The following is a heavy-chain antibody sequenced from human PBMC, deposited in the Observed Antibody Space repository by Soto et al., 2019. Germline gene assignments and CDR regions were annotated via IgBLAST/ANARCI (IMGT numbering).Heavy chain of an antibody. J-gene: IGHJ4*02. CDR3: ARGLSGYDFGVFDY. Sequence: TGGSLRLSCAASGFTFSSYWMSWVRQAPGKGLEWVANIKQDGSEKYYVDSVKGRFTISRDNAKNSLYLQMNSLRAEDTAVYYCARGLSGYDFGVFDYWGQGTLVTVSS. D-gene: IGHD5-12*01. V-gene: IGHV3-7*01. CDR1: GFTFSSYW. CDR2: IKQDGSEK.